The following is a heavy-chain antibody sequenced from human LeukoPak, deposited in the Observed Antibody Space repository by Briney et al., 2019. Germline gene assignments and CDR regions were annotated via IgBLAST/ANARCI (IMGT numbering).Heavy chain of an antibody. V-gene: IGHV3-23*01. D-gene: IGHD3-10*01. CDR1: GLTLSNYA. CDR3: AKSLHYYGSGSYLLDY. Sequence: PGGSLTLSCAASGLTLSNYAMTWVRQAPGKGLEWVSTISSRGAGTYYADSVKGRFTISRDISKNTLYLQMNGLRVEDTALYYCAKSLHYYGSGSYLLDYWGQGTLVTVSS. CDR2: ISSRGAGT. J-gene: IGHJ4*02.